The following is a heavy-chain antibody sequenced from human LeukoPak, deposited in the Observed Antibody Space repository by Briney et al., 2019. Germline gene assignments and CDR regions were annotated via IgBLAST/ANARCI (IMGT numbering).Heavy chain of an antibody. CDR2: INHSGST. CDR1: GGSFSGYY. CDR3: ARRQNWGPVGDFDY. D-gene: IGHD7-27*01. Sequence: SETLSLTCAVYGGSFSGYYWSWIRQPPGKGLEWIGEINHSGSTNYNPSLKSRVTISVDTSKNQFSLKLSSVTAADTAVYYCARRQNWGPVGDFDYWGQGTLVTVSS. J-gene: IGHJ4*02. V-gene: IGHV4-34*01.